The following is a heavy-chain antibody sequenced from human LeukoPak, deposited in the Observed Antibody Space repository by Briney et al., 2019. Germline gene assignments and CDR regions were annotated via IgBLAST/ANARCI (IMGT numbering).Heavy chain of an antibody. CDR3: ARAGRFDY. CDR2: IYHSGST. V-gene: IGHV4-38-2*02. CDR1: GYSISSGYY. Sequence: SETLSLTCTVSGYSISSGYYWGWIRQPPGKGLEWIGTIYHSGSTYYNPSLESRVTISVDTSKNQFSLKLSSVTAADTAVYYCARAGRFDYWGQGTLVTVSS. D-gene: IGHD1-26*01. J-gene: IGHJ4*02.